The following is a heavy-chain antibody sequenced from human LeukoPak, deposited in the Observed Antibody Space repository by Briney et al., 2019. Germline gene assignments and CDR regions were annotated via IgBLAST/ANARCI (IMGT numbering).Heavy chain of an antibody. J-gene: IGHJ5*02. Sequence: PSETLSLTCTVSGGSISNYYWSWIRQPPGKGLEWIGYIYYSGSTNYNPSLKSRVTISVDTSKNQFSLKLSSVTAADTAVYYCARAVGFAYSGSYYERYDGIDWFDPWGQGTLVTVSS. V-gene: IGHV4-59*01. D-gene: IGHD1-26*01. CDR1: GGSISNYY. CDR3: ARAVGFAYSGSYYERYDGIDWFDP. CDR2: IYYSGST.